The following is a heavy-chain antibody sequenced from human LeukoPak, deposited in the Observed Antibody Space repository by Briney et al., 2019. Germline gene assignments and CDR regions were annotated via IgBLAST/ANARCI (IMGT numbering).Heavy chain of an antibody. CDR2: ITSSGSYT. CDR1: GFTFSDYS. CDR3: ARVAVGTAYCFDY. D-gene: IGHD4-23*01. V-gene: IGHV3-11*05. Sequence: GGSLRLSCAASGFTFSDYSMIWIRQAPGKVLEWLSYITSSGSYTNYADSVKGRFTISRDNAKNSLFLQMNSLRAEDTALYYCARVAVGTAYCFDYWGQGTLVTVSS. J-gene: IGHJ4*02.